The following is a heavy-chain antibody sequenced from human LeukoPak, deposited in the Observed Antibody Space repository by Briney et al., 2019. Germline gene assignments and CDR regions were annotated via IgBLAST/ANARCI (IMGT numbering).Heavy chain of an antibody. CDR2: IYYSGST. CDR1: GGSISSSSYY. V-gene: IGHV4-39*01. Sequence: SETLSLTCTVSGGSISSSSYYWGWIRQPPGKGLEWIGSIYYSGSTYYNPSLKIRVTISVDTSKNQFSLKLSSVTAADTAVYYCASLHYDFWSGYLYYFDYWGQGTLVTVSS. J-gene: IGHJ4*02. D-gene: IGHD3-3*01. CDR3: ASLHYDFWSGYLYYFDY.